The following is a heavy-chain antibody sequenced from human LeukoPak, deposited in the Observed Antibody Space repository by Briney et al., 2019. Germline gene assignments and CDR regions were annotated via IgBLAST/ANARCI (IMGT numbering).Heavy chain of an antibody. CDR3: ARLNFGVVIS. D-gene: IGHD3-3*01. Sequence: KPSETLSLTCTVSGGSISGYYWGWIRQPPGKGLEWIGSIYHSGSTYYNPSLKSRVTISVDTSKNQFSLKLSSVTAADTAVYYCARLNFGVVISWGQGTLVTVSS. CDR1: GGSISGYY. V-gene: IGHV4-38-2*02. J-gene: IGHJ4*02. CDR2: IYHSGST.